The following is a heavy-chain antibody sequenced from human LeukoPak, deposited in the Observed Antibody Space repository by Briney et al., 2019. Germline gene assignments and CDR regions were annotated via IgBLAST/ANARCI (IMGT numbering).Heavy chain of an antibody. CDR1: GFTFSSYS. CDR2: ISSSSSYI. CDR3: AREWNRYSDY. D-gene: IGHD1-1*01. V-gene: IGHV3-21*01. J-gene: IGHJ4*02. Sequence: GGSLRLSCAASGFTFSSYSMNWVRQAPGKGVEGVSSISSSSSYIYYADSVKGRFTISRDNAKNSLYLQMNSLRAEDTAVYYCAREWNRYSDYWGQGTLVTVSS.